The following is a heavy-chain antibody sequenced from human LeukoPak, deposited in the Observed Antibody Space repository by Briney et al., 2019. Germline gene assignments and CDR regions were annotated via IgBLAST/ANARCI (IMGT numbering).Heavy chain of an antibody. V-gene: IGHV1-3*04. Sequence: ASVKVSCEASGYTFTSYAMHWARQAPGQRLECMGWINTGNGNTKYSQKFQGRVTITRDTSASTAYMDLSSLRSEDTAVYYCARNTETAIPLPYYFDYWGQGTLVTVSS. J-gene: IGHJ4*02. CDR2: INTGNGNT. CDR3: ARNTETAIPLPYYFDY. CDR1: GYTFTSYA. D-gene: IGHD2-21*02.